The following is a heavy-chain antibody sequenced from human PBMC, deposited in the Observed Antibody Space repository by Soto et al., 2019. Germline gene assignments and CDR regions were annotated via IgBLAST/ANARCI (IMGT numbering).Heavy chain of an antibody. V-gene: IGHV1-18*01. Sequence: QVQLVQSGAEVKKPGASVKVSCKASGYTFTSYGISWVRQAPGQGLEWMGWISAYNGNKKYAQKFQGRVTMTTDQTTSTAYMELRSLRSDDTAVYYCARDLNLGLAAGWGQGTLVTVSS. J-gene: IGHJ4*02. CDR1: GYTFTSYG. CDR3: ARDLNLGLAAG. CDR2: ISAYNGNK. D-gene: IGHD6-13*01.